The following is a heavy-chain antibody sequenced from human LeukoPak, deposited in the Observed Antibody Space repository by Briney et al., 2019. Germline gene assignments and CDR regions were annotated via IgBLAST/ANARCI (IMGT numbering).Heavy chain of an antibody. CDR1: GFTFSSYS. CDR3: ARRYYDFWSGYLNFDY. V-gene: IGHV3-21*04. CDR2: ISSSSSYI. J-gene: IGHJ4*02. D-gene: IGHD3-3*01. Sequence: GGSLRLSCAASGFTFSSYSMNWVRQAPGKGLEWVSSISSSSSYIYYADSVKGRFTISRDNAKNSLYLQMNSLRAEDTALYYCARRYYDFWSGYLNFDYWGQGTLVTVSS.